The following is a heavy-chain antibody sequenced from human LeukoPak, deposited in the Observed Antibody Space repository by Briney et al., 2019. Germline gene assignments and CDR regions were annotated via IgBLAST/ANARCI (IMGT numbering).Heavy chain of an antibody. D-gene: IGHD1-1*01. CDR1: GYTFTGHH. J-gene: IGHJ3*02. Sequence: ASVKVSCKASGYTFTGHHMHWVRQAPGQGLEWMGWIKPDSGDTNYAQRFHGRVTMTRDKSITTAYMELSRVRYDDMAVYYCARARGESTGNYDAFDIWGQGTMVTVSS. CDR2: IKPDSGDT. CDR3: ARARGESTGNYDAFDI. V-gene: IGHV1-2*02.